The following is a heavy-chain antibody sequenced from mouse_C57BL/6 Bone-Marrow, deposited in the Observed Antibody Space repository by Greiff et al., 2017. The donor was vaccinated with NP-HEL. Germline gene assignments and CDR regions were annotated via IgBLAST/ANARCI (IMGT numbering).Heavy chain of an antibody. CDR2: IDPSDSYT. J-gene: IGHJ2*01. V-gene: IGHV1-50*01. CDR3: ARPNRSQFILDY. D-gene: IGHD1-1*01. CDR1: GYTFTSYW. Sequence: VQLQQPGAELVKPGASVKLSCKASGYTFTSYWMQWVKQRPGQGLEWIGEIDPSDSYTNYNQKVKGKATLTVDTSSSTAYMQLSSLTSEDSAVYYCARPNRSQFILDYWGQGTTLTVSS.